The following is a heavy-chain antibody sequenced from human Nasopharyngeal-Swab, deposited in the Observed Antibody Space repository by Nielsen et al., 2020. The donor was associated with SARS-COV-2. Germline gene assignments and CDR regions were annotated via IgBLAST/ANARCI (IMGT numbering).Heavy chain of an antibody. V-gene: IGHV4-59*08. CDR1: SGSISTYY. Sequence: SETLSLTCTVSSGSISTYYWSWLRQPPGKGLEWIGYIYYSGSTYYNPSLKSRVTISVDTSENQFSLKLSSVTAAETAVYYCARGYSSGWSYYYDYWGQGTLVTVSS. CDR3: ARGYSSGWSYYYDY. J-gene: IGHJ4*02. CDR2: IYYSGST. D-gene: IGHD6-19*01.